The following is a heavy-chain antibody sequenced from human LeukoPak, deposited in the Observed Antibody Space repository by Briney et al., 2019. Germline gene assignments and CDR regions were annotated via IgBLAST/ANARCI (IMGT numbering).Heavy chain of an antibody. CDR3: AKDVSSASCYDF. J-gene: IGHJ4*02. Sequence: GGSLRLSCAASRFTFSSYAMSWVRRAPGKGLEWVSAISGSGGSTYYADSVKGRFTISRDNSKNTLYLQMNSLRAEDTAVYYCAKDVSSASCYDFWGQGTLVTVSS. CDR2: ISGSGGST. V-gene: IGHV3-23*01. D-gene: IGHD2-2*01. CDR1: RFTFSSYA.